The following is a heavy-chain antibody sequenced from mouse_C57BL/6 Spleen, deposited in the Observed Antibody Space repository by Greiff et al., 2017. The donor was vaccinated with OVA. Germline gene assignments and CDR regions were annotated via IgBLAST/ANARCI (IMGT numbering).Heavy chain of an antibody. CDR3: ARKDYDYLYAMDY. D-gene: IGHD2-4*01. Sequence: EVQLQQSGPELVKPGASVKISCKASGYTFTDYYMNWVKQSHGKSLEWIGDINPNNGGTRYNQKFKGKATLTVDKSSSTAYMELRSLTSEDSAVYYCARKDYDYLYAMDYWGQGTSVTVSS. V-gene: IGHV1-26*01. CDR2: INPNNGGT. CDR1: GYTFTDYY. J-gene: IGHJ4*01.